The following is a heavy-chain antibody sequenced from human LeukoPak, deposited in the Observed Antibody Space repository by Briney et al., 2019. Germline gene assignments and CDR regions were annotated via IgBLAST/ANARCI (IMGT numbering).Heavy chain of an antibody. V-gene: IGHV3-74*01. Sequence: GGSLRLSCAASGFTLSSCWKHWVSHAPGKGQVCVSRINKDGSVTDYAESVKGRFSISRDNANNTLYLQMNSLRVEDTAIYYCVKVRGRARVGYFDYWGQGTLVTVSS. CDR2: INKDGSVT. CDR3: VKVRGRARVGYFDY. CDR1: GFTLSSCW. D-gene: IGHD1-26*01. J-gene: IGHJ4*02.